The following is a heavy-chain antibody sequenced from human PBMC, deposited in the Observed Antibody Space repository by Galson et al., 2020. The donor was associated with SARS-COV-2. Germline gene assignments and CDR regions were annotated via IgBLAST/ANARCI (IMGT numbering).Heavy chain of an antibody. CDR1: RFRFTASA. CDR2: IVVRSGKT. CDR3: AAFVGNNPAY. D-gene: IGHD1-26*01. Sequence: KISCTTSRFRFTASAVPWVRQARGQRLEWIGWIVVRSGKTNYAQKFQERVTITRDMSTTTAYTELSSLRSEDTAVYYCAAFVGNNPAYWGQGTLVSVSS. J-gene: IGHJ4*02. V-gene: IGHV1-58*01.